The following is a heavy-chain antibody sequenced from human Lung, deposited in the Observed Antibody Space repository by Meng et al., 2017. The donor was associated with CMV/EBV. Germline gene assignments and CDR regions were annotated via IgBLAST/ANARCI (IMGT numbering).Heavy chain of an antibody. D-gene: IGHD3-9*01. CDR1: GDSVGSGAYY. CDR3: ARMLTVGYYFDY. CDR2: TYSTRGI. J-gene: IGHJ4*01. V-gene: IGHV4-30-4*01. Sequence: LRLXCTVSGDSVGSGAYYWSWIRQPPGKGLEWIGYTYSTRGIFYNPSLKSRLIISLDTSKNQFSLLLKSVTAADAAVYYCARMLTVGYYFDYWGQGSLVTVSS.